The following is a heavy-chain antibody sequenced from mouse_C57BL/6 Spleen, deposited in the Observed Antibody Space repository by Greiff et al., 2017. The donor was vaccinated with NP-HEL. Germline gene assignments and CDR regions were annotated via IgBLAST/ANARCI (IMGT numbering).Heavy chain of an antibody. CDR1: GFTFSSYA. CDR2: ISDGGSYT. J-gene: IGHJ4*01. CDR3: ARETSYSNYRAMDY. V-gene: IGHV5-4*01. D-gene: IGHD2-5*01. Sequence: EVQGVESGGGLVKPGGSLKLSCAASGFTFSSYAMSWVRQTPEKRLEWVATISDGGSYTYYPDNVKGRFTISRDNAKNNLYLQMSHLKSEDTAMYYCARETSYSNYRAMDYWGQGTSVTVSS.